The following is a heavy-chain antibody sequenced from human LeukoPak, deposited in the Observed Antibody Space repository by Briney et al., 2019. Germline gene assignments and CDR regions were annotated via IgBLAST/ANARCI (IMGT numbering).Heavy chain of an antibody. Sequence: ASVKVSCKASGYTFSSYGIAWVRQAPGQGLEWMGWISGYNGNTNYAQKLQGRVSMATDTSTTTAYMELRSLTSDDTALYYCARSSLGTITAGPFDYWGQGTLVTVSS. CDR1: GYTFSSYG. CDR2: ISGYNGNT. D-gene: IGHD5-12*01. J-gene: IGHJ4*02. V-gene: IGHV1-18*01. CDR3: ARSSLGTITAGPFDY.